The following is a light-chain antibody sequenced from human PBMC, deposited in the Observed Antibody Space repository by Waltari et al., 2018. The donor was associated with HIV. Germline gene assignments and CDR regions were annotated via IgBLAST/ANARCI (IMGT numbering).Light chain of an antibody. CDR1: QSVSSQ. Sequence: EIVMTQSPATLSVAPGERATLSCRASQSVSSQLAWYQQKPGQAPRLLISGASTRATGIPARFSGGGSGTEFTLTISSLQSEDFAVYYCQQYNNWPLTFGGGTRVEI. CDR2: GAS. CDR3: QQYNNWPLT. J-gene: IGKJ4*01. V-gene: IGKV3-15*01.